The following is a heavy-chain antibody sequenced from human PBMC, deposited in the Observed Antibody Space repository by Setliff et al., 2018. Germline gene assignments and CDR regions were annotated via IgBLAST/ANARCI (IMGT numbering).Heavy chain of an antibody. Sequence: ASVKVSCKTSGYSFNDYGIAWVRQAPGQGLEWMGWISPHTGNTYYKPKLHGRVTLTTDTSASTAYMELRSLGSDDTAVYYCSRLVRYCSRTSCQRTSGDEVWGQGTLVTVSS. CDR1: GYSFNDYG. V-gene: IGHV1-18*01. CDR3: SRLVRYCSRTSCQRTSGDEV. CDR2: ISPHTGNT. J-gene: IGHJ4*02. D-gene: IGHD2-8*01.